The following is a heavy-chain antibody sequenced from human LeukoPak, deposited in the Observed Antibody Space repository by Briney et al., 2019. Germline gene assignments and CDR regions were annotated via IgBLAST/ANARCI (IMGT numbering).Heavy chain of an antibody. J-gene: IGHJ3*02. CDR2: IYHSGST. Sequence: PSGTLSLTCAVSGGSISSSNWWSWVRQPPGKGLEWIGEIYHSGSTNYNPSLKSRVTISVDKSKNQFSLKLSSVTAADTAVYYCARVMGDSRGDAFDIWGQGTMVTVSS. D-gene: IGHD3-22*01. CDR3: ARVMGDSRGDAFDI. V-gene: IGHV4-4*02. CDR1: GGSISSSNW.